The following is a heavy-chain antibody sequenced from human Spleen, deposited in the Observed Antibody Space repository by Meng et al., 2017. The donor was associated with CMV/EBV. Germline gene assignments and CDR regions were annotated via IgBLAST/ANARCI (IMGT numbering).Heavy chain of an antibody. D-gene: IGHD2-2*01. CDR3: ARHTQHSTTSPFDY. V-gene: IGHV4-39*01. Sequence: SCVASSDSRFFWGWIRQDPGEGLEWIGSISYNGNTYYSPSLKSRVTISADAAKNQFSLKLASVTAADTAVFYCARHTQHSTTSPFDYWGQGTLVTVSS. CDR1: CVASSDSRFF. CDR2: ISYNGNT. J-gene: IGHJ4*02.